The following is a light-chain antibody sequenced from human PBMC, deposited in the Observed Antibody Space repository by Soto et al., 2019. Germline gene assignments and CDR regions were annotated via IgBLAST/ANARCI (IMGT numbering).Light chain of an antibody. V-gene: IGKV3-11*01. CDR2: DAS. CDR3: QQRSNWPIT. J-gene: IGKJ5*01. Sequence: IVLTQSPGTLSSSPGERATLSFRASQSVSTNNLAWYQQRPGQAPRLLIYDASNRATGIPARFSGSGSGTDFTLTISSLEPEDFAVYYCQQRSNWPITFGQGTRLEIK. CDR1: QSVSTNN.